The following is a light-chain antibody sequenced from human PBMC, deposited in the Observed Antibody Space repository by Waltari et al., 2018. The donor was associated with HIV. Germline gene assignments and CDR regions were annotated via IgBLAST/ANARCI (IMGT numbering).Light chain of an antibody. CDR3: QQYAFSPVT. Sequence: EVVLTQSPGTLSLSPGERATLSCRPSQSVDSQYLAWYQQKPGQAPRLLIYGASNRAIGIPDRFSGSGSGTDFTLTISRLEPEDFAVYYCQQYAFSPVTFGQGTKVGIK. CDR1: QSVDSQY. J-gene: IGKJ1*01. V-gene: IGKV3-20*01. CDR2: GAS.